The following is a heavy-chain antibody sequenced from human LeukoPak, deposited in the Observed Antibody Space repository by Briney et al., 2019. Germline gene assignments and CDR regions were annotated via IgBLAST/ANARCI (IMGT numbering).Heavy chain of an antibody. CDR2: IHYIGST. J-gene: IGHJ4*02. CDR1: GGSISSYY. D-gene: IGHD6-25*01. Sequence: SESLSLTCTVSGGSISSYYWSWVRQPPGKGLEWIGYIHYIGSTNYNPSLKNRVTISVDTSKNQFSLKLTSVTAADTAVYYCARVLLVSSGTFYFDYWGQGTPVTVSS. V-gene: IGHV4-59*01. CDR3: ARVLLVSSGTFYFDY.